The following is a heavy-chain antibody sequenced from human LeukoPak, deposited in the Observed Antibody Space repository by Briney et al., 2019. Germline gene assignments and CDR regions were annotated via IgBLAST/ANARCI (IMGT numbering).Heavy chain of an antibody. CDR3: ARTGCSSTSCYWFDP. CDR2: IYPGDSDT. CDR1: GYSFTNYW. Sequence: GESQKISCKASGYSFTNYWIGWVRQMPGKGLEWMGIIYPGDSDTRYSPSFQGQVTISADKSISTAYLQWNSLKASDTAVYYCARTGCSSTSCYWFDPWGQGTLVTVSS. V-gene: IGHV5-51*01. D-gene: IGHD2-2*01. J-gene: IGHJ5*02.